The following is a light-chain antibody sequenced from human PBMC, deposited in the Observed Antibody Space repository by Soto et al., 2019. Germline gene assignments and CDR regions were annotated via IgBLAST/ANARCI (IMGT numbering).Light chain of an antibody. CDR1: QGIGND. CDR2: GAS. CDR3: LQHNSYPRT. J-gene: IGKJ1*01. Sequence: DIQVTQSPYSLSASVGDRVTITCRASQGIGNDLGWYQQKSGKAPERLIYGASRLQSGVPSRFSGSGSGTEFTLTISGLQPEDFATYYCLQHNSYPRTFGHGTKV. V-gene: IGKV1-17*01.